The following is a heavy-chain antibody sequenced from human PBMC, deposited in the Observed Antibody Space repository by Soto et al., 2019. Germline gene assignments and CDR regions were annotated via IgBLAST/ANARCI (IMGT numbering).Heavy chain of an antibody. D-gene: IGHD2-15*01. J-gene: IGHJ4*02. CDR1: GYTFTNSD. CDR2: MNPDSGHA. Sequence: ASVKVSCKASGYTFTNSDMNWVRQAPGQGLEWMGWMNPDSGHAAYAQKFQGRVTLTTSTSTSTVYMEMRSLGSEDTAVYYCARRPHCSGGICYYGLDNWGQGTLVTVSS. V-gene: IGHV1-8*01. CDR3: ARRPHCSGGICYYGLDN.